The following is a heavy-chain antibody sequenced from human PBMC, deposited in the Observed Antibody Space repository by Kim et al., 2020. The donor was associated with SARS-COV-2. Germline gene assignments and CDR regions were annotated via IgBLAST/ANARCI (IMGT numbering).Heavy chain of an antibody. D-gene: IGHD6-19*01. CDR1: GYFFNTYD. Sequence: ASVKVSCMASGYFFNTYDINWVRQAPGQGLEWLGWVTPSTGNTGYAQKFQGRVTVTRDTSIRTAYMELSNLRSEDTAVYYCARTTNGWPNWFDVWGQGTLVTVSS. V-gene: IGHV1-8*01. CDR3: ARTTNGWPNWFDV. CDR2: VTPSTGNT. J-gene: IGHJ5*02.